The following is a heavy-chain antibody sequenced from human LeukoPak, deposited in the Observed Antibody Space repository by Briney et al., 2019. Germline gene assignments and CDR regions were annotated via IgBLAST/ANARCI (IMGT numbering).Heavy chain of an antibody. Sequence: GRSLRLSCAASGFTFSSYAMHWVRQAPGKGLEWVAVISYDGSNKYYADSVKGRSTISRDNSKNTLYLQMNSLRAEDTAVYYCARDLLGPTDYGSGSYYIYDWGQGTLVTVSS. D-gene: IGHD3-10*01. V-gene: IGHV3-30*04. CDR3: ARDLLGPTDYGSGSYYIYD. CDR1: GFTFSSYA. J-gene: IGHJ4*02. CDR2: ISYDGSNK.